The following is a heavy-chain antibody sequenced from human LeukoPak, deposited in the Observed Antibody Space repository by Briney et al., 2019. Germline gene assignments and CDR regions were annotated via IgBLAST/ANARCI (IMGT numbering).Heavy chain of an antibody. J-gene: IGHJ4*02. Sequence: GGSLRLSCAASGFTFSSYSMNWVRQAPGKGLEWVSSISDSGDFTYYADSVKGRFTISRDNSKNTLFVQMSGLRAEDTAVYYCAKGSRQFSRDKAGPIDYWGQGTLVTVSS. CDR2: ISDSGDFT. CDR1: GFTFSSYS. CDR3: AKGSRQFSRDKAGPIDY. V-gene: IGHV3-23*01. D-gene: IGHD6-19*01.